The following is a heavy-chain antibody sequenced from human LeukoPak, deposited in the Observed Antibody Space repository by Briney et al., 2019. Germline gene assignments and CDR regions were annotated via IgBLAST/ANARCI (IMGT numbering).Heavy chain of an antibody. CDR3: ARDRVVPAAIGWFDP. D-gene: IGHD2-2*01. J-gene: IGHJ5*02. CDR2: IYTSGST. Sequence: SETLSLTCTVSGGSISSYYWSWIRQPPGKGLEWIGRIYTSGSTNYNPSLKSRVTMSVDTSKNQFSLKLSSVTAADTAVYYCARDRVVPAAIGWFDPWGQGTLVTVSS. V-gene: IGHV4-4*07. CDR1: GGSISSYY.